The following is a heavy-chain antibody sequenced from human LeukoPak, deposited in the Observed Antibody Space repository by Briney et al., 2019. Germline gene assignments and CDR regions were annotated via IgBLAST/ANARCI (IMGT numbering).Heavy chain of an antibody. V-gene: IGHV3-53*01. CDR1: GFTVTSNY. Sequence: GGSLSLSCPAPGFTVTSNYMSWVRPAPGKGLGWVSVIYSGCSTYYAHSEKPRLTNSRHNSKNTLYLQMNRLRADDTAVYYCARYPHPAYYYYGMDVWGQGTTVTVSS. CDR3: ARYPHPAYYYYGMDV. J-gene: IGHJ6*02. CDR2: IYSGCST.